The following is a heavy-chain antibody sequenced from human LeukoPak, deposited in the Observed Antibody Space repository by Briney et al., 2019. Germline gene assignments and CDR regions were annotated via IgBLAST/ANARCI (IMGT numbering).Heavy chain of an antibody. CDR2: ISSASTYI. CDR3: ARELVGTTSDY. D-gene: IGHD1-26*01. V-gene: IGHV3-21*01. J-gene: IGHJ4*02. CDR1: GFTFSVYS. Sequence: GGSLRLSCAASGFTFSVYSMNWVRQAPGKGLEWVSSISSASTYIYYAASVKGRFSISRDNAKNSLYLQMNSLRAEDTAVYYCARELVGTTSDYWGQGTLVTVSS.